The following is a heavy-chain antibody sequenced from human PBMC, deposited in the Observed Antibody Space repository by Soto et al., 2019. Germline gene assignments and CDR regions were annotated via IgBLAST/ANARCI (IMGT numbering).Heavy chain of an antibody. CDR2: IHLRDSDT. J-gene: IGHJ4*02. Sequence: GESLKISCQGSGHSFPRSWIGWVRQMPGKGLEWMGIIHLRDSDTLYSPSFQGQVTISVDKSINTAYLQWNSLKASDTAMYYCVRPLAEDSGGYFDYWGQGTLVTVSS. V-gene: IGHV5-51*01. CDR1: GHSFPRSW. D-gene: IGHD2-15*01. CDR3: VRPLAEDSGGYFDY.